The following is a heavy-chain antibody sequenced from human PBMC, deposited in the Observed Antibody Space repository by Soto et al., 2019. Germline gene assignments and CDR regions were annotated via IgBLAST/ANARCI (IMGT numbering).Heavy chain of an antibody. CDR3: AKGRRRPYTRHDAFDV. V-gene: IGHV3-11*01. Sequence: GGSLRLSCKASGFTFSGHYMNWIRQAPGKGLEWLAYLTNDGGYTYYADSVRGRFTIWRDNAKDSLYLQINDLRADDTGVYYCAKGRRRPYTRHDAFDVWGQGTKGNVS. CDR1: GFTFSGHY. D-gene: IGHD3-16*01. CDR2: LTNDGGYT. J-gene: IGHJ3*01.